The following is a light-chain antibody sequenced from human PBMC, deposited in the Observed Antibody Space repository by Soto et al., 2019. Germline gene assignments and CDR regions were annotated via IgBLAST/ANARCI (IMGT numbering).Light chain of an antibody. J-gene: IGLJ1*01. CDR2: DVS. CDR1: SGDVGRYNY. Sequence: QSALTQPPSASGSPGQSVTISCTGTSGDVGRYNYVSWYQQHPDKAPKLMIFDVSKRPSGVPDRFSGSKSGTTASLTVSGLQAEDEADYYCSSYAGGNNLVFGTGTKVTVL. V-gene: IGLV2-8*01. CDR3: SSYAGGNNLV.